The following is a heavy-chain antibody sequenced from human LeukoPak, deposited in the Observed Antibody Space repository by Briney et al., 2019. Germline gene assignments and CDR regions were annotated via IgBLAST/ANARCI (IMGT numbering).Heavy chain of an antibody. V-gene: IGHV1-2*02. J-gene: IGHJ5*02. Sequence: ASVKVSCKASGYTFTGYYMHWVRRAPGQGLEWMGWINPNSGGTNYAQKFQGRVTMTRDTSISTAYMELSRLRSDDTAVYYCARVGGIAARPGNWFDPWGQGTLVTVSS. CDR3: ARVGGIAARPGNWFDP. D-gene: IGHD6-6*01. CDR2: INPNSGGT. CDR1: GYTFTGYY.